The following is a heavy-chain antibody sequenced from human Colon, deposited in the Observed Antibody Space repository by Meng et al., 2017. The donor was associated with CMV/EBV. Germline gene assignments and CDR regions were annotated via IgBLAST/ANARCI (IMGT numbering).Heavy chain of an antibody. V-gene: IGHV3-74*01. Sequence: GGSLRLSCAASGFTFSSYWMHWVRQAPGKGLVWVSRINSDGSSTSYADSVKGRFTISRDNAKNSLFLQMNSPRAEDTATYYCARAFTIFYGMDVWGQGTTVTVSS. CDR3: ARAFTIFYGMDV. CDR1: GFTFSSYW. J-gene: IGHJ6*02. D-gene: IGHD3-3*01. CDR2: INSDGSST.